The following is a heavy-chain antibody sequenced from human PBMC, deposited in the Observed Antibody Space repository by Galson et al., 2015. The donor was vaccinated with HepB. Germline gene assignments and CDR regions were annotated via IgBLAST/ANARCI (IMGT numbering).Heavy chain of an antibody. V-gene: IGHV3-23*01. CDR2: ISLSDVST. CDR1: GFTFSSYA. D-gene: IGHD1-26*01. Sequence: SLRLSCAASGFTFSSYAMTWVRQAPGKGLEWVSSISLSDVSTYYADSVKGRFAISRDNSKNTLYLQLNSLRADDTAVYYCAKKAGRWESFDSWGQGTLVTVSS. CDR3: AKKAGRWESFDS. J-gene: IGHJ4*02.